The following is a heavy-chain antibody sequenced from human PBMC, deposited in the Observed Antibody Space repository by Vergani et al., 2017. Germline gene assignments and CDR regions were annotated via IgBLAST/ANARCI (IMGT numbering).Heavy chain of an antibody. D-gene: IGHD6-6*01. CDR1: GFTFSNAW. CDR2: IKSKTDGGTT. V-gene: IGHV3-15*07. Sequence: EVQLVESGGGLVKPGGSLRLSCAASGFTFSNAWMNWVRQAPGKGLEWVGRIKSKTDGGTTDYAAPVKGRFTISRDDSKNTLYLQMNSLKTEDTAVYYCARGAYSSSPFDYWGQGTLVTVSS. CDR3: ARGAYSSSPFDY. J-gene: IGHJ4*02.